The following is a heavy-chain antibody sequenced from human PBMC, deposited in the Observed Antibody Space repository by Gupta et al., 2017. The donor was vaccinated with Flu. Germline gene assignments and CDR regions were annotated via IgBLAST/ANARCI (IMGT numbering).Heavy chain of an antibody. CDR3: ARSAASHSYFHYDGGDV. D-gene: IGHD3-9*01. V-gene: IGHV1-8*01. Sequence: DVNWLRQATGQGLEWMGWMNPHSGNTGYARKFQGRVTMTRNTAIGTAYMELSSLRSEDTAVYYWARSAASHSYFHYDGGDVWGQGTTGTVSS. CDR1: D. J-gene: IGHJ6*02. CDR2: MNPHSGNT.